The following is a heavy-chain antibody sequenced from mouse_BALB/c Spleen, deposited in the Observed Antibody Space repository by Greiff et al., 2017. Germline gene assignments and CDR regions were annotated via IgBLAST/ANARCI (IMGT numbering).Heavy chain of an antibody. V-gene: IGHV1S29*02. J-gene: IGHJ3*01. CDR1: GYTFTDYN. CDR2: IYPYNGGT. CDR3: ARGRGNYGFAY. Sequence: EVQLQQSGPELVKPGASVKISCKASGYTFTDYNMHWVKQSHGKSLEWIGYIYPYNGGTGYNQKFKSKATLTVDNSSSTAYMELRSLTSEDSAVYYCARGRGNYGFAYWGQGTLVTVSA. D-gene: IGHD2-1*01.